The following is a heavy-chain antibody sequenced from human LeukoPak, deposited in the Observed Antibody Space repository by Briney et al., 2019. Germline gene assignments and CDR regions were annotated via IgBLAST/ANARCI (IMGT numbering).Heavy chain of an antibody. Sequence: GESLKISCKAAGYIFTNYWINWVRQMPGEGLEGRGRIDPRDSYTTYSPSFQGHVTISADESISTFYLQFSSLKASDTAIYFCSRQEGADGPYYFFHGMDVWGQGTTVTVSS. CDR2: IDPRDSYT. CDR3: SRQEGADGPYYFFHGMDV. J-gene: IGHJ6*02. V-gene: IGHV5-10-1*01. CDR1: GYIFTNYW. D-gene: IGHD3-16*01.